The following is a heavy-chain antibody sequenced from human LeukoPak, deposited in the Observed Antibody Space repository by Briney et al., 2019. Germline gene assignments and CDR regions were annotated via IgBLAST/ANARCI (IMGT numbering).Heavy chain of an antibody. Sequence: PGGSLRLSCAASGFTFDDYAMHWVRQALGKGLEWVSGISWNSGSIGYADSVKGRFTISRDNAKNSLYLQMNSLRAEDMALYYCAKGRHDYGDFYYFDYWGQGTLVTVSS. V-gene: IGHV3-9*03. CDR3: AKGRHDYGDFYYFDY. J-gene: IGHJ4*02. D-gene: IGHD4-17*01. CDR1: GFTFDDYA. CDR2: ISWNSGSI.